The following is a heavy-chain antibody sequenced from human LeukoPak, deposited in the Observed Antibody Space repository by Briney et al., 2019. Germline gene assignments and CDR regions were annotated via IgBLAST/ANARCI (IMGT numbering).Heavy chain of an antibody. D-gene: IGHD3-22*01. CDR2: ITWNRDNI. Sequence: GRSLXLSCTVSGFTFDDYAMHWVRHTPGKGLEWVAGITWNRDNIGYGDSVKGRFTISRDNVKNVLYLQMNSLRPEDTALYYCAKDLSSAITSALVLDVWGQGTTVIVS. CDR1: GFTFDDYA. CDR3: AKDLSSAITSALVLDV. V-gene: IGHV3-9*01. J-gene: IGHJ6*02.